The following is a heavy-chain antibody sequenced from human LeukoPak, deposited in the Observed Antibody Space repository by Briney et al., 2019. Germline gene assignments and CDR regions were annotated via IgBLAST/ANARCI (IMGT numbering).Heavy chain of an antibody. D-gene: IGHD3-22*01. J-gene: IGHJ4*02. Sequence: SETLSLTCTVSGGSISSYYWSWIRQPPGKGLEWIGYIYYSGSTNYNPSLKSRVTISVDTSKNQFSLKLSSVTAADTAVYYCVRGTDSSAYFDYWGQGTLVTVSS. V-gene: IGHV4-59*01. CDR2: IYYSGST. CDR1: GGSISSYY. CDR3: VRGTDSSAYFDY.